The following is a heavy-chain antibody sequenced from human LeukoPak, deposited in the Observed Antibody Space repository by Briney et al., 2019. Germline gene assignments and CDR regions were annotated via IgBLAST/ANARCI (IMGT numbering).Heavy chain of an antibody. CDR1: GGSFSGYY. CDR2: INHSGST. CDR3: ASGRGIFGVVHSDY. V-gene: IGHV4-34*01. J-gene: IGHJ4*02. Sequence: PSETLSLTCAVYGGSFSGYYWSWIRQPPGKGLEWIGEINHSGSTNYNPSLKSRVTISVDTSKNQFSLKLSSLIAADTAVYYCASGRGIFGVVHSDYWGQGTLVTVPS. D-gene: IGHD3-3*01.